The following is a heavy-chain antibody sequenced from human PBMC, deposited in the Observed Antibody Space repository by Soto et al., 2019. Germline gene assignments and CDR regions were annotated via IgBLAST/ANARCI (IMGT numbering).Heavy chain of an antibody. Sequence: EVQLLESGGGLVQPGGSLRLSCAASGFTFSSYAMSWVRQAPGKGLEWVSAISGGGGSPYYSDYVKGRFTISRDKSKNTLYVQMNHVRAEDTAVYYCAQDRGTGGIVVVVAAAHCDYWGQGTLVTVPS. CDR1: GFTFSSYA. J-gene: IGHJ4*02. CDR2: ISGGGGSP. D-gene: IGHD2-15*01. CDR3: AQDRGTGGIVVVVAAAHCDY. V-gene: IGHV3-23*01.